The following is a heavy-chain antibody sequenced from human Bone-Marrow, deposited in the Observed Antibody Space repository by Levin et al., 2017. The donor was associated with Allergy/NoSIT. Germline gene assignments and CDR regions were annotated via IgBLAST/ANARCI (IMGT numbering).Heavy chain of an antibody. CDR1: GFSFRSYA. V-gene: IGHV3-23*01. CDR3: SKHRLTTASTHLFDA. Sequence: GESLKISCVASGFSFRSYAMTWLRQGPGKGLEWVSGISGSGDRTDYADSVKGRFTISRDNPKKTLYLQMNSLRADDTAVYYCSKHRLTTASTHLFDAWGQGILVTVSS. D-gene: IGHD3-16*01. J-gene: IGHJ5*02. CDR2: ISGSGDRT.